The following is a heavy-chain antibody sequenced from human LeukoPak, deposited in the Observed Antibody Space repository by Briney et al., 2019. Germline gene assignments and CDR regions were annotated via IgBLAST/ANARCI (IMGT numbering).Heavy chain of an antibody. Sequence: GGSLRLSCAASGFRFSDSWMSWVRQAPGQGLEWVANIKLDGNEKYYVDSVKGRFTIFRDNAKNSLYLQMNSLRAEDTAVYYCGKESRFISGMDVWGQGTTVTVSS. D-gene: IGHD2/OR15-2a*01. J-gene: IGHJ6*02. CDR3: GKESRFISGMDV. V-gene: IGHV3-7*03. CDR1: GFRFSDSW. CDR2: IKLDGNEK.